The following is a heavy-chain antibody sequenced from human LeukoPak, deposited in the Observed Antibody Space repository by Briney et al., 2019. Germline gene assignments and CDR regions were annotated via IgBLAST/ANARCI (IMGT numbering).Heavy chain of an antibody. V-gene: IGHV3-15*01. CDR2: IKTTRGGGTV. CDR3: SWVGRMLITNNYFYYMAV. CDR1: GFNFIDAW. J-gene: IGHJ6*03. Sequence: GGSLRLSCAASGFNFIDAWMSWVRQAPGKGLEWVGRIKTTRGGGTVDYATPIKGRFTISRDDSKNTLYLQMASLKTEDTAVYYCSWVGRMLITNNYFYYMAVWGKGTTVTVSS. D-gene: IGHD2-8*01.